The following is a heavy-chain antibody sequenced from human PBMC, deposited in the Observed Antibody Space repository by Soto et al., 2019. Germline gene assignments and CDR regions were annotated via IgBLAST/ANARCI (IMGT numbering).Heavy chain of an antibody. Sequence: GASVKVSCKASGYTFTSYAMHWVRQAPGQRLEWMGWINAGNGNTKYSQKFQGRVTITRDTSASTAYMELNSLRAEDTAVYYCARVEALLRLFRWFDPWGQGTLVTVSS. CDR2: INAGNGNT. V-gene: IGHV1-3*01. CDR1: GYTFTSYA. D-gene: IGHD3-22*01. J-gene: IGHJ5*02. CDR3: ARVEALLRLFRWFDP.